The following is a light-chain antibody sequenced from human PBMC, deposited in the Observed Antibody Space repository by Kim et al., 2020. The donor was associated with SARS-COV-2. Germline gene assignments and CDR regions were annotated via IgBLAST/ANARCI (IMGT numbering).Light chain of an antibody. CDR2: DAS. Sequence: DIQMTQSPSTLSASVGDRVTVTCRASQSITTCLAWYRQRPGKAPELLIYDASSLQSGVPSRFTGSGSGTAVTLTISSLQPDDFATYYCQQHKTYPRTFGGGTKVEIK. CDR1: QSITTC. CDR3: QQHKTYPRT. V-gene: IGKV1-5*01. J-gene: IGKJ4*01.